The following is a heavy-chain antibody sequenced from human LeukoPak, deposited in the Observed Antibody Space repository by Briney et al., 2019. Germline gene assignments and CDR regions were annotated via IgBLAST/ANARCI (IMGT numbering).Heavy chain of an antibody. Sequence: PGGSLRLSCAASGFTFSSYAMSWVRQAPGKGLEWVSAISGSGGSTYYADSVKGRFTISRDNSKNTLYLQMNSLRAEDTAVYYCAKGQGPTIVGATTGVDYWGQGTLVTVSS. CDR2: ISGSGGST. CDR1: GFTFSSYA. V-gene: IGHV3-23*01. J-gene: IGHJ4*02. D-gene: IGHD1-26*01. CDR3: AKGQGPTIVGATTGVDY.